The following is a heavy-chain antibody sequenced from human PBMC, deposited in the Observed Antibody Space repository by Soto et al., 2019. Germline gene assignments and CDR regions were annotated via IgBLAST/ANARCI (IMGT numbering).Heavy chain of an antibody. Sequence: ASVKVSCKASGYTFSGFYMHWVRQAPGQGLEWMGWINPNSGGTKSAEKFQGRVTMTRDTYISTAYMELSRLTSDDTAVYYCASAAVTVTAGLDFWGQGTQVTVSS. CDR1: GYTFSGFY. D-gene: IGHD6-19*01. CDR3: ASAAVTVTAGLDF. CDR2: INPNSGGT. J-gene: IGHJ4*02. V-gene: IGHV1-2*02.